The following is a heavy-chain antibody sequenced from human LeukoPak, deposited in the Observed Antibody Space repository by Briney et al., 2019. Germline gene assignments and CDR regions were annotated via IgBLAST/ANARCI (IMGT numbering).Heavy chain of an antibody. J-gene: IGHJ4*02. Sequence: SSVKVSCKASGGTFSSYAISWVRQAPGQGLEWMGGIIPIFGTANYAQKFQGRVTITADESTSTAYMGLSSLRSEDTAVYYCAGRYCSGGSCYSSYFDYWGQGTLVTVSS. V-gene: IGHV1-69*01. CDR1: GGTFSSYA. CDR2: IIPIFGTA. CDR3: AGRYCSGGSCYSSYFDY. D-gene: IGHD2-15*01.